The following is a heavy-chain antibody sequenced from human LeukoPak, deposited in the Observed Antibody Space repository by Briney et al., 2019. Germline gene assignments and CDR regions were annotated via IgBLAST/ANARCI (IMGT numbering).Heavy chain of an antibody. CDR3: VKNNGWFHLAQ. J-gene: IGHJ4*02. Sequence: GGSLRLSCAASGFNFRDHWMDWVRQAPGKGLEWVGHIKTDGSETYYLDSLRGRFSISRDNTNNALCLQMNSLRVEDTAVYYCVKNNGWFHLAQWGQGTLVTVSS. V-gene: IGHV3-7*03. CDR1: GFNFRDHW. CDR2: IKTDGSET. D-gene: IGHD6-19*01.